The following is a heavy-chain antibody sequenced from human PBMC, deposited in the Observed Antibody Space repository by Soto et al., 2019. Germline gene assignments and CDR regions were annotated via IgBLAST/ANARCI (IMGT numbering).Heavy chain of an antibody. CDR2: ISAYNGNT. D-gene: IGHD2-15*01. V-gene: IGHV1-18*01. J-gene: IGHJ5*02. Sequence: QVQLVQSGAEVKKPGASVKVSCKASGYTFTSYGISWVRQAPGQGLEWMGWISAYNGNTNYAQKLQGRVTMTPDTSTSTAYMELRSLRSDDTAVYYCARDEGRYCSGGSCYFFPERWFDPWGQGTLVTVSS. CDR3: ARDEGRYCSGGSCYFFPERWFDP. CDR1: GYTFTSYG.